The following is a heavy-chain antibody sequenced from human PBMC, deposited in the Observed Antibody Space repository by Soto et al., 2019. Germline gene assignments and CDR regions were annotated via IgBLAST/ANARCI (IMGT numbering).Heavy chain of an antibody. J-gene: IGHJ4*02. CDR1: GGSVSSSNYY. CDR3: ARIRGYSYGLFDN. D-gene: IGHD5-18*01. V-gene: IGHV4-39*01. Sequence: SETLSLTCTVSGGSVSSSNYYWGWIRQPPGKGLEWIGSLYYSGSTYYNSSLKSRVTISVDTSTNQFSLKLTSLTAADTAVYYCARIRGYSYGLFDNWGQGSRVTVSS. CDR2: LYYSGST.